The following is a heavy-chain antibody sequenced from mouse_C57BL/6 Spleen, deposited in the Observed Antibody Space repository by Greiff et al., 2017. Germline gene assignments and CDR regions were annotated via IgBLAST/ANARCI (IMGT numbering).Heavy chain of an antibody. CDR1: GFSLSTFGMG. J-gene: IGHJ2*01. D-gene: IGHD2-1*01. CDR3: ARSIYYGTYMNNFDY. CDR2: IWWDDDK. V-gene: IGHV8-8*01. Sequence: QVTLKESGPGILQPSQTLSLTCSFSGFSLSTFGMGVGWLRQPSGKGLVWLVHIWWDDDKYYNPALKSRLTISKDTSKNQVFLKMANVDTADTATYYCARSIYYGTYMNNFDYWGQGTTLTVSS.